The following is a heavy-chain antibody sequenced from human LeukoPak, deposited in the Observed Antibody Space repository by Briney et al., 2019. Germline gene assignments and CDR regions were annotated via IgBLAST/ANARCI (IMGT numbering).Heavy chain of an antibody. J-gene: IGHJ6*03. CDR2: INHSGST. D-gene: IGHD5-24*01. Sequence: PSETLSLTCAVYGGSFSGYYWSWIRQPPGKGLEWIGEINHSGSTNYNPSLKSRVTISVDTSKNQFSLKLSSVTAADTAVYYCARGERWLRTLRHYMDVWGKGTTVTVSS. CDR1: GGSFSGYY. CDR3: ARGERWLRTLRHYMDV. V-gene: IGHV4-34*01.